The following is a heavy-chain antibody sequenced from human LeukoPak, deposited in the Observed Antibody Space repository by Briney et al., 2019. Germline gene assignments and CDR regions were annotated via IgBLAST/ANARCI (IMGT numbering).Heavy chain of an antibody. V-gene: IGHV4-4*07. CDR1: GGSISSYY. CDR3: ARDYNDILTGPWFDP. Sequence: SETLSLTCTVSGGSISSYYWSWIRQPAGKGLEWIGRIYTSGSTNYNPSLKSRVTMSVDTSKYQFSLKLSSVTAADTAVYYCARDYNDILTGPWFDPWGQGTLVTVSS. D-gene: IGHD3-9*01. CDR2: IYTSGST. J-gene: IGHJ5*02.